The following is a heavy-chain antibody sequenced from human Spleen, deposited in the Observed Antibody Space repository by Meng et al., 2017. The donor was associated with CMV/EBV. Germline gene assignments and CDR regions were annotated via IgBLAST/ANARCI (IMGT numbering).Heavy chain of an antibody. CDR3: ASHIWADDY. V-gene: IGHV3-21*01. Sequence: GESLKISCAASGFTFSSYSMNWVRQAPGKGPEWVSSISSSSSYIYYADSVKGRFTISRDNAKNSLYLQMNSLRAEDTAVYYCASHIWADDYWGQGTLVTVSS. CDR1: GFTFSSYS. CDR2: ISSSSSYI. D-gene: IGHD7-27*01. J-gene: IGHJ4*02.